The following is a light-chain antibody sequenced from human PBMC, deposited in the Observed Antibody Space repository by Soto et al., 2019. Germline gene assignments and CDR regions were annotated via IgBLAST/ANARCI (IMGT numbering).Light chain of an antibody. CDR3: QQYNDWPPNT. CDR2: DAS. V-gene: IGKV3-15*01. J-gene: IGKJ5*01. CDR1: QSVSSN. Sequence: ESLINHHPGALSVSPGWVFTLSCSSSQSVSSNLAWYQQKPGQAPRLLIYDASTRATGIPARFSGSGSGTEFTLTIISLQSEDFAVYYCQQYNDWPPNTFGQGTLLEIK.